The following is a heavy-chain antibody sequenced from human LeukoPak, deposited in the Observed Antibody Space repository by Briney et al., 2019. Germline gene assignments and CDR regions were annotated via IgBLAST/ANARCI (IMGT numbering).Heavy chain of an antibody. CDR2: ISGSGDTT. Sequence: GGSLRFSCTAYRFTFSNYAMSWVRQAPGKGLEWVSVISGSGDTTYYADSVKGRFTISRDNSKNTLYLQMNSLRAEDAAVYYCAFESGSRGGSGRDFWGQGTLVTASS. CDR3: AFESGSRGGSGRDF. D-gene: IGHD3-10*01. CDR1: RFTFSNYA. V-gene: IGHV3-23*01. J-gene: IGHJ4*02.